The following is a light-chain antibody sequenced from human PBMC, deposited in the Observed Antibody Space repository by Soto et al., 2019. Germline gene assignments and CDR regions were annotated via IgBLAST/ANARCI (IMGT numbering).Light chain of an antibody. V-gene: IGKV4-1*01. CDR3: QQYSSIPLT. J-gene: IGKJ4*01. CDR1: QSFLHSSNNKKF. Sequence: DIVMTKSPDTLALSLGEMATMNCKSSQSFLHSSNNKKFLDWYQQKQGQPPKXLIYWASSRESGVPERLRGSGYGTDLTITISSMQAEDVEVYYCQQYSSIPLTFGGGTKVDIK. CDR2: WAS.